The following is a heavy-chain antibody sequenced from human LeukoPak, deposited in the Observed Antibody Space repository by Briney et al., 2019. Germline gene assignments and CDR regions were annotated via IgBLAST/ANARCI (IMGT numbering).Heavy chain of an antibody. J-gene: IGHJ4*02. D-gene: IGHD4-11*01. V-gene: IGHV3-48*04. CDR2: ISSSSSTI. CDR3: ARVYSNYALDY. CDR1: GFTSSSYS. Sequence: GGSLRLSCAASGFTSSSYSMNWVRQAPGKGLGWVSYISSSSSTIYYADSVKGRFTISRDNAKNSLYLQMNSLRAEDTAVYYCARVYSNYALDYWGQGTLVTVSS.